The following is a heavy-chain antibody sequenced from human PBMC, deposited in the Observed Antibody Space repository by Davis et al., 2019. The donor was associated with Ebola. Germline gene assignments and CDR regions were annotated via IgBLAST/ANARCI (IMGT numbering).Heavy chain of an antibody. Sequence: GGSLRLSCAASGFTFSSYSMNWVRQAPGKGLEWVANIKQDGSEKYYVDSVKGRFTISRDNAKNSLYLQMNSLRAEDTAVYYCARDYSGFQVAWGQGTLVTVSS. CDR2: IKQDGSEK. CDR3: ARDYSGFQVA. V-gene: IGHV3-7*01. J-gene: IGHJ5*02. D-gene: IGHD6-19*01. CDR1: GFTFSSYS.